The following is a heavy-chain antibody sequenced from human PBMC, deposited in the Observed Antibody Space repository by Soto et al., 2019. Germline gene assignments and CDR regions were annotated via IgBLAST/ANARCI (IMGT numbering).Heavy chain of an antibody. D-gene: IGHD2-15*01. V-gene: IGHV1-69*01. CDR3: AREGYCSGGSCFQGVYYYYYGMDV. CDR1: GGTFSSYA. J-gene: IGHJ6*02. CDR2: IIPIFGTA. Sequence: QVQLVQSGAEVKKPGSSVKVSCKASGGTFSSYAISWVRQAPGQGLEWMGGIIPIFGTANYAQKFQGRVTITADESTSTAYMELSSLRSEDTAVYYCAREGYCSGGSCFQGVYYYYYGMDVWGQGTTVTVSS.